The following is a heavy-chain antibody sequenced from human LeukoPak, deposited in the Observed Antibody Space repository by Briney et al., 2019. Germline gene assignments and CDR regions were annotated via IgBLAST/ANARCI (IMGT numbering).Heavy chain of an antibody. CDR2: ISWNSGSI. Sequence: GRSLRLSCAASGFTFDDYAMHWVRQAPGKGLEWVSGISWNSGSIGYADSVKGRFTISRDNAKNSLYLQMNSLSAEDSALYYCAKDIAAAAVAFDICGQATMVTVSS. J-gene: IGHJ3*02. V-gene: IGHV3-9*01. CDR3: AKDIAAAAVAFDI. CDR1: GFTFDDYA. D-gene: IGHD6-13*01.